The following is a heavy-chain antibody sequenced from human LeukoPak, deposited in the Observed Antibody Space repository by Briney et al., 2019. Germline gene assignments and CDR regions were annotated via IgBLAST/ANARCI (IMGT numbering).Heavy chain of an antibody. D-gene: IGHD2-15*01. J-gene: IGHJ4*02. CDR3: AIPGYCSGGSCYSNFDY. V-gene: IGHV5-51*01. CDR1: GYSFTSYW. CDR2: IYPGDSDT. Sequence: GESLKISCKGSGYSFTSYWIGWVRQMPGKGLEWMGIIYPGDSDTRYSPSFQGQVTISADKSISTAYLQWSSLKASDTAMYYCAIPGYCSGGSCYSNFDYWGQGTLVTVSS.